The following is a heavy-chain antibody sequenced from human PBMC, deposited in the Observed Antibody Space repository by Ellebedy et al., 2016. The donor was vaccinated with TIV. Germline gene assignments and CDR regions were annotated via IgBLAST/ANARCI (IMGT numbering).Heavy chain of an antibody. CDR1: GGTFSSYA. CDR3: ARDTEPRPFPTTVVTPYYYGMDV. CDR2: IIPIFGTA. D-gene: IGHD4-23*01. V-gene: IGHV1-69*13. Sequence: ASVKVSCKASGGTFSSYAISWVRQAPGQGLEWMGGIIPIFGTANYAQKSQGRVTITADESTSTAYMELSSLRSEDTAVYYCARDTEPRPFPTTVVTPYYYGMDVWGQGTTVTVSS. J-gene: IGHJ6*02.